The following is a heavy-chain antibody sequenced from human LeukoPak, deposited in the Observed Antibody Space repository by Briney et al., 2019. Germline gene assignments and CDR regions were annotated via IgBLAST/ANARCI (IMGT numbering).Heavy chain of an antibody. CDR1: GFTFSDYY. J-gene: IGHJ6*02. CDR3: AKDRGYSYGSDGMDV. V-gene: IGHV3-9*01. D-gene: IGHD5-18*01. Sequence: GGSLRLSCAASGFTFSDYYMSWIRQAPGKGLEWVSGISWNSGSIGYADSVKGRFTISRDKAKNSLYLQMNSLRTEDTALYYCAKDRGYSYGSDGMDVWGQGTTVTVSS. CDR2: ISWNSGSI.